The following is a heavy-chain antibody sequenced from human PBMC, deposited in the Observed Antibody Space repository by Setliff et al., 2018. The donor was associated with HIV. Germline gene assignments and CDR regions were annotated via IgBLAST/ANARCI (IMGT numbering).Heavy chain of an antibody. J-gene: IGHJ4*02. CDR1: GLTFSSYA. D-gene: IGHD2-2*02. V-gene: IGHV3-23*01. Sequence: PGGSLRLSCAASGLTFSSYAMSWVRQAPGKGLEWVSATSGSGGSTFYADSVKGRFTISRDNSKNTLYLQMNSLRVEDTAVYYCAKTHLPGYSGGHWGQGTLVTVSS. CDR3: AKTHLPGYSGGH. CDR2: TSGSGGST.